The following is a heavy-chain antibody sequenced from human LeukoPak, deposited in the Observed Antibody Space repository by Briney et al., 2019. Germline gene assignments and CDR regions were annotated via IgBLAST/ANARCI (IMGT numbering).Heavy chain of an antibody. D-gene: IGHD1-26*01. CDR1: GYTSTSYA. V-gene: IGHV1-3*01. CDR2: INAGNGNT. Sequence: ASVKVSCKASGYTSTSYAMHWVRQAPGQRLEWMGWINAGNGNTKYSQKFQGRVTITRDTSASTAYMELSSLRSEDTAVYYCARSRSGSYLIDYWGQGTLVTVSS. J-gene: IGHJ4*02. CDR3: ARSRSGSYLIDY.